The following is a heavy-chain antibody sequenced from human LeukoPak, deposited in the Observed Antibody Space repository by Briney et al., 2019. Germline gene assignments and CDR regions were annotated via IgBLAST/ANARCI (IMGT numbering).Heavy chain of an antibody. CDR2: INHSGST. CDR1: GGSFSGYY. D-gene: IGHD3-16*02. J-gene: IGHJ4*02. V-gene: IGHV4-34*01. Sequence: PSETLSLTCAVYGGSFSGYYWSWIRQPPGKGLEWIGEINHSGSTNYNPSLKSRVTISVDTSKNQFSLKLSSVTAADTAVYYCARGESYDYVWGSYRFPLLDYWGQGTLVTVSS. CDR3: ARGESYDYVWGSYRFPLLDY.